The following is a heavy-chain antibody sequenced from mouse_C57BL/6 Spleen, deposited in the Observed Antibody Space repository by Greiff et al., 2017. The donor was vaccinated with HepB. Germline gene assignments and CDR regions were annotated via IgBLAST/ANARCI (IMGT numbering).Heavy chain of an antibody. D-gene: IGHD2-4*01. CDR2: IHPNSGST. CDR1: GYTFTSYW. Sequence: QVQLQQPGAELVKPGASVKLSCKASGYTFTSYWMHWVKQRPGQGLEWIGMIHPNSGSTNYNEKFKSKATLTVDKSSSTAYMQLSSLTSEDSAVYYCARSMISQNYFDYWGQGTTLTVSS. CDR3: ARSMISQNYFDY. J-gene: IGHJ2*01. V-gene: IGHV1-64*01.